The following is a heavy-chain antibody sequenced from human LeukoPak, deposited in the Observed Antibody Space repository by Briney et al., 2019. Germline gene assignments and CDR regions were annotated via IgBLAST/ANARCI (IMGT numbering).Heavy chain of an antibody. CDR1: GYTFTSYG. CDR3: ARSPRCSGGSCYSFDH. D-gene: IGHD2-15*01. V-gene: IGHV1-18*01. J-gene: IGHJ4*02. CDR2: ISAYNGNT. Sequence: GASVKVSCKASGYTFTSYGISWVRQAPGQGLEWMGWISAYNGNTNYAQKLQGRVTMTTDTSTSTAYMELRSLRSDDTAVYYCARSPRCSGGSCYSFDHWGQGTLVTVSS.